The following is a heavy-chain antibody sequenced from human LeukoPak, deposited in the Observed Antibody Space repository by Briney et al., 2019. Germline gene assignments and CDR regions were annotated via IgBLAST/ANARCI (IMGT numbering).Heavy chain of an antibody. J-gene: IGHJ4*02. CDR1: RGSISSYY. V-gene: IGHV4-59*08. CDR3: ARQLRGEAVAGHLQPFDY. D-gene: IGHD6-19*01. Sequence: SETLSLTCPVTRGSISSYYWHSIRPPLRTGLEWVGYIYYSGSTNYYPSLKSRVSISVDTSKNQFSLKLSSVTAADTAVYFCARQLRGEAVAGHLQPFDYWGQGTLVTVSS. CDR2: IYYSGST.